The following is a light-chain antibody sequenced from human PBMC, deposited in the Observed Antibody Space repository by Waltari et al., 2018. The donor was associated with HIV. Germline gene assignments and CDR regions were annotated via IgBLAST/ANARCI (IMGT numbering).Light chain of an antibody. J-gene: IGLJ2*01. Sequence: QSALTQPRSVSGSPGQSVTISCTGTSSDVGGYNYVSWYQQLPGKAPKLMIYDLTERPSGVPDRVSGSKSGNTASLTISGLQAEDEADYYCCSFAGSYTWLFGGGTKLTVL. CDR1: SSDVGGYNY. CDR2: DLT. V-gene: IGLV2-11*01. CDR3: CSFAGSYTWL.